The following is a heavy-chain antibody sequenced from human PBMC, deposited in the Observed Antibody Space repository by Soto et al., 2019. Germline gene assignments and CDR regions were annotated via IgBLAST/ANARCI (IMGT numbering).Heavy chain of an antibody. Sequence: QLKLVQSGAEVNTPGSSVKVSCKASGGTLSDYAIGWVRQAHGQELDGMGGIMPTVDAANYAQKFQGRLTISADESTSTANLELSSLRSDDTAVYYCAVAAVREIMAQESSGMAVWGQGTTVIVSS. CDR1: GGTLSDYA. D-gene: IGHD6-19*01. CDR2: IMPTVDAA. V-gene: IGHV1-69*01. J-gene: IGHJ6*02. CDR3: AVAAVREIMAQESSGMAV.